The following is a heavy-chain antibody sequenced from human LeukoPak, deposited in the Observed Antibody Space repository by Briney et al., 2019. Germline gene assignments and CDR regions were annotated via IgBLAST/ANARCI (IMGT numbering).Heavy chain of an antibody. V-gene: IGHV3-21*01. Sequence: GGSLRLSCAASGFTFSSYSMNWVRQAPGKGLEWVSSISSSRSYIYYADSVQGRFTIFRDNAKNSLYLQMNSLRAEDTAVYYCARDLPYNSGPTRWYFDLWGRGTLVTVSS. CDR3: ARDLPYNSGPTRWYFDL. J-gene: IGHJ2*01. CDR1: GFTFSSYS. CDR2: ISSSRSYI. D-gene: IGHD6-25*01.